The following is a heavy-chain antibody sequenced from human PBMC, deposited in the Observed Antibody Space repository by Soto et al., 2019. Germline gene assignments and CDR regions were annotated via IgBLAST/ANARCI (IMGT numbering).Heavy chain of an antibody. D-gene: IGHD2-15*01. J-gene: IGHJ4*02. CDR1: GGSISSGGYS. CDR2: IYHSGST. V-gene: IGHV4-30-2*01. CDR3: ARGQVVAAQH. Sequence: SETLSLTCAVSGGSISSGGYSWSWIRQPPGKGLEWIGYIYHSGSTYYNPSLKSRVTISVDRSKNQFSMKLSSVTAADTAVYYCARGQVVAAQHWGQGTLVTVSS.